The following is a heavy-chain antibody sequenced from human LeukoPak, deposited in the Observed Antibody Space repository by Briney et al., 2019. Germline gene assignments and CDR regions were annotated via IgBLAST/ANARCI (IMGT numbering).Heavy chain of an antibody. V-gene: IGHV3-23*01. Sequence: GESLRLSCAASGFTFSSYAMSWVRQAPGKGLEWVAVSASGVTTYYADSVKDRFTISRDNSQNTLYLRMTKLRVDDTALYYCTKDCGGDCYAPDYWGQGTLVTVSS. J-gene: IGHJ4*02. CDR3: TKDCGGDCYAPDY. D-gene: IGHD2-21*02. CDR2: SASGVTT. CDR1: GFTFSSYA.